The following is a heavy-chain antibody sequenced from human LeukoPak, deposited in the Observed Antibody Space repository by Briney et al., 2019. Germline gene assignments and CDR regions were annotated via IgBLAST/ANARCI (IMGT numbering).Heavy chain of an antibody. J-gene: IGHJ6*02. Sequence: GGSLRLSCEASGFTFSTYSMNWVRQAPGKGLECVSYISGGGSTIYYADSVKGRFTISRDNAKNSLFLQMDSLTDEDTAVYYCAREGNDYGDYGPSSGMDVWGQGTTVTVSS. D-gene: IGHD4-17*01. CDR3: AREGNDYGDYGPSSGMDV. CDR1: GFTFSTYS. CDR2: ISGGGSTI. V-gene: IGHV3-48*02.